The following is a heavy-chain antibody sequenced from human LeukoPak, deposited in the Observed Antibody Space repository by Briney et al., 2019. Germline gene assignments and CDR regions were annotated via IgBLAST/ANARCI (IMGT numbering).Heavy chain of an antibody. D-gene: IGHD4-23*01. CDR1: GFTFSSYG. Sequence: GGSLRLSCAASGFTFSSYGMHWVRQAPGQGLEWVAFIRYDGSNKYYADSVKGRFTISRANSKNKLYLQMNSLRAEATAVYYCAKDPPYYGGSPGGGYWGQGTLVTVSS. V-gene: IGHV3-30*02. CDR3: AKDPPYYGGSPGGGY. J-gene: IGHJ4*02. CDR2: IRYDGSNK.